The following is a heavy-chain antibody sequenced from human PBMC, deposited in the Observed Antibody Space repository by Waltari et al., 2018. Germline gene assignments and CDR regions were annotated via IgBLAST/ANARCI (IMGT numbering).Heavy chain of an antibody. V-gene: IGHV3-7*01. J-gene: IGHJ4*02. CDR3: ARFGVEAGLDG. CDR2: IKPDGGEK. CDR1: GFTFSSGW. D-gene: IGHD3-3*01. Sequence: EVQLVVSGGGLVRPGGSLRLSCAASGFTFSSGWMSWVRQAPGKGLEFVANIKPDGGEKFYADSVKGRFTISRDNARNSLYLQMTSLRVEDTAVYYCARFGVEAGLDGWGQGTLVTVSS.